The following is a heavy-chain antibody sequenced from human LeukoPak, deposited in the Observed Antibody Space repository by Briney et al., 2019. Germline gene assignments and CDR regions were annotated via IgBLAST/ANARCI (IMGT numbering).Heavy chain of an antibody. CDR2: IYTSGST. CDR3: ARSPYSYPFDY. V-gene: IGHV4-4*07. CDR1: GGSISNYY. J-gene: IGHJ4*02. Sequence: PSETLSLTCTVSGGSISNYYWSWIRQPAGKGLEWIGRIYTSGSTNYNPSLKRRVTMSVDTSKNQFSLKLSSVNAADTAVYYCARSPYSYPFDYWGQGTLVTVSS. D-gene: IGHD5-18*01.